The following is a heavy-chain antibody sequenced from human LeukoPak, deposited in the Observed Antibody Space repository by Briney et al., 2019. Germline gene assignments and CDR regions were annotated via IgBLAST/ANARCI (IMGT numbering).Heavy chain of an antibody. CDR1: GYTFTGYY. CDR2: INPNSGGT. D-gene: IGHD1-26*01. V-gene: IGHV1-2*02. CDR3: ARVGQVGATLFDY. Sequence: GASVKVSCKASGYTFTGYYMHWVRQAPGQGLEWMGWINPNSGGTNYAQKFQGRVTMTRDTSISTAYMELSRLRSDDTAVYYCARVGQVGATLFDYWGQGTLVTVSS. J-gene: IGHJ4*02.